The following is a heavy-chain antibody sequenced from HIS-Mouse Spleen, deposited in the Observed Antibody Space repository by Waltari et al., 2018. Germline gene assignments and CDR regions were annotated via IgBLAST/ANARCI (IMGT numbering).Heavy chain of an antibody. Sequence: VQLVASGGGLVQPGGSLRLSCAASGFTFCSYSMNWVRQAPGKGLEWIGSIYYSGSTYYNPSLKSRVTISVDTSKNQFSLKLSSVTAADTAVYYCARDYGDNWFDPWGQGTLVTVSS. J-gene: IGHJ5*02. D-gene: IGHD4-17*01. CDR2: IYYSGST. V-gene: IGHV4-39*07. CDR1: GFTFCSYS. CDR3: ARDYGDNWFDP.